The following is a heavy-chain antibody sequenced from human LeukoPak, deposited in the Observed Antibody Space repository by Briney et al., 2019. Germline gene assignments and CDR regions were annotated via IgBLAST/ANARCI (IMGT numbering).Heavy chain of an antibody. Sequence: SETLSLTCAVYGGSFSGYYWSWIRQPPGKGLEWIGEINHSGSTNYNPSLKSRVTISVDTSKNQFSLKLSSVTAADTAVYYCARAGPTKRREPAWAVFCYWGQGTLVTVSS. CDR1: GGSFSGYY. D-gene: IGHD1-1*01. CDR2: INHSGST. CDR3: ARAGPTKRREPAWAVFCY. J-gene: IGHJ4*02. V-gene: IGHV4-34*01.